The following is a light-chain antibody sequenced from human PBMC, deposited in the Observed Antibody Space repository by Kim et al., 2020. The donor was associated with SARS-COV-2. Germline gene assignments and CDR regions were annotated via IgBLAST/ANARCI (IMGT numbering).Light chain of an antibody. CDR2: EVN. CDR3: NSYADTNNLI. V-gene: IGLV2-8*01. J-gene: IGLJ2*01. CDR1: SSDVGGYNY. Sequence: GQSVTTSCTGNSSDVGGYNYVSWYQNHPGKAPKLMIYEVNKRPSGVPDRFSGSKSGNTASLTVSGLQAEDEADYYCNSYADTNNLIFGGGTQLTVL.